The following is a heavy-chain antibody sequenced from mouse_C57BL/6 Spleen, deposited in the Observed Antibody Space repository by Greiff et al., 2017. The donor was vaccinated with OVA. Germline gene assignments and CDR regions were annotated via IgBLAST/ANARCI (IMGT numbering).Heavy chain of an antibody. CDR1: GYTFTSYW. Sequence: VQLQQSGTELVKPGASVKLSCKASGYTFTSYWMHWVKQRPGQGLEWIGNINPSNGGTNYNEKFKSKATLTVDKSSSTAYMQLSSLTSEDSAVYYCARYGGSSLWYFDYWGQGTTLTVSS. J-gene: IGHJ2*01. V-gene: IGHV1-53*01. D-gene: IGHD1-1*01. CDR3: ARYGGSSLWYFDY. CDR2: INPSNGGT.